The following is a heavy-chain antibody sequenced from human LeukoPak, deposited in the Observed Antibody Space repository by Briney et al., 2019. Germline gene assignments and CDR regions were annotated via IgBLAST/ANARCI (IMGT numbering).Heavy chain of an antibody. CDR2: IYYSGST. D-gene: IGHD2-2*01. V-gene: IGHV4-39*01. CDR3: ARPGYQPLDDY. CDR1: GGSISSSSYY. Sequence: SETLSLTCTVSGGSISSSSYYWGWIRQPPGKGLEWIGSIYYSGSTYYNPSLKSRVTISVDTSKNQFSLKLSSVTAADTAVYYCARPGYQPLDDYWGQGTLVTVSS. J-gene: IGHJ4*02.